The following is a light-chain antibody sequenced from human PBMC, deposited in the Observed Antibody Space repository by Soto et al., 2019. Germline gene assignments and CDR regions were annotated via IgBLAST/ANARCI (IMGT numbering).Light chain of an antibody. Sequence: QSVLTQPPSASGSPGQSVTISCTGTSSDVGGYNYVSWYQQHPGKAPKLMVYEVSKRPSGVPDRFSGSKSGNTASLTVSGLQADDEADYYCSSYASITNWVFRGGTKLTVL. V-gene: IGLV2-8*01. J-gene: IGLJ2*01. CDR1: SSDVGGYNY. CDR2: EVS. CDR3: SSYASITNWV.